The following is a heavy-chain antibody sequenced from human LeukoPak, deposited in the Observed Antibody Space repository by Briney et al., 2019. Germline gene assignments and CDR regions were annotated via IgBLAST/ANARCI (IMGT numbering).Heavy chain of an antibody. CDR3: SRCRGHDWYCDL. Sequence: GGSLRLSCAASGFTFSNYEMNWVRQAPGKGLEWVPYITSSGGTIYYADSVKGRFTMSRDNRRNSLYLQINSLRGEDTADYYCSRCRGHDWYCDLWGSGTLVTVSS. V-gene: IGHV3-48*03. CDR2: ITSSGGTI. CDR1: GFTFSNYE. J-gene: IGHJ2*01.